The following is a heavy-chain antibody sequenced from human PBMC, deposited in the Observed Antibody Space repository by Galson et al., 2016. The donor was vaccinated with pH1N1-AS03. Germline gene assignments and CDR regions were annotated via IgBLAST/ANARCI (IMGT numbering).Heavy chain of an antibody. CDR2: ISRSSTYI. CDR3: ARVPYSYGTDV. Sequence: SLRLSCAASGFTFSGYSMNWFRQAPGKGLEWVSSISRSSTYIYYADSVKGRFTTSRDNAKNSLYLQMNSLRAEDTAVYYCARVPYSYGTDVWGQGTTVTVSS. CDR1: GFTFSGYS. V-gene: IGHV3-21*01. J-gene: IGHJ6*02.